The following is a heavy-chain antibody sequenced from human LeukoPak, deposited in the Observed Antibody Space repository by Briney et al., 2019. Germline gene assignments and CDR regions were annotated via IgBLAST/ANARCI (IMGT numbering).Heavy chain of an antibody. CDR2: ISGGGVST. J-gene: IGHJ6*03. CDR3: ARGSAGPYYYYYMDV. CDR1: GFTFSSYA. V-gene: IGHV3-23*01. Sequence: GGSLRLSCAASGFTFSSYAMSWVRQAPGKGLEWISGISGGGVSTYYSDSVKGRFTISRDNSKNTLYLQMNSLRAGDTAVYYCARGSAGPYYYYYMDVWGKGTTVTVSS.